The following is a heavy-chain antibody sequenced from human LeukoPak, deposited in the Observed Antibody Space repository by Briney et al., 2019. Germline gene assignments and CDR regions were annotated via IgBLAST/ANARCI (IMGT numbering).Heavy chain of an antibody. CDR3: ARDPPAVSINTYA. Sequence: PGVSLRLSCAASGFTVGNNYMTWVRQAPGKGLEWVSLIFSHGETSYADSVKGRFTISRDNSKNTLYLQMNGLRVEDTAVYYCARDPPAVSINTYAWGQGTLVTVSS. D-gene: IGHD2-8*01. CDR1: GFTVGNNY. J-gene: IGHJ4*02. V-gene: IGHV3-66*01. CDR2: IFSHGET.